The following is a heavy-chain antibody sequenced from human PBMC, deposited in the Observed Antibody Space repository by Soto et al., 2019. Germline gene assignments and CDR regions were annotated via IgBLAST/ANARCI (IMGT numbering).Heavy chain of an antibody. CDR2: ISGSGNYT. V-gene: IGHV3-21*01. CDR3: ARDGINNYNEYYFDS. D-gene: IGHD4-4*01. Sequence: GGSLRLSCAASGFTFSTYSMNWVRQAPGKGLEWVSSISGSGNYTHYADFLRGRFTISRDNAKTSLYLQMNSLRAEDTAVYYCARDGINNYNEYYFDSWGQGTVVTGSS. CDR1: GFTFSTYS. J-gene: IGHJ4*02.